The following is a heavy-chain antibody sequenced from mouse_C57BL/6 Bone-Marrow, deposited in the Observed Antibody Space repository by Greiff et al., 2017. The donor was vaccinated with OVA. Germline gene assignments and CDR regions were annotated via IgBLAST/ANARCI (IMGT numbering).Heavy chain of an antibody. CDR3: ASGLYAMDY. V-gene: IGHV5-9*01. D-gene: IGHD2-2*01. J-gene: IGHJ4*01. CDR2: ISGGGGNT. CDR1: GFTFSSYT. Sequence: EVQLVESGGGLVKPGGSLKLSCAASGFTFSSYTMSWVRQTPEKRLEWVATISGGGGNTYYPDSVKGRFTISRDNAKNTLYLQMSSLRSEDTALYYCASGLYAMDYWGQGTSVTVSS.